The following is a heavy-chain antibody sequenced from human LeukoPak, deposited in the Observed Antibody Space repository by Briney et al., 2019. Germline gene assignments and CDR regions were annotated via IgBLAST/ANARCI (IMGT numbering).Heavy chain of an antibody. CDR3: ARRYCSGGTCYFFDY. CDR1: GYSFTIHW. D-gene: IGHD2-15*01. Sequence: KHGASLKISCKGSGYSFTIHWIAWVRQMPGKGPEYMGIINPRDSDTRYSPSFQGQVTISADKSISTAYLQWSSLEASDTAMYYCARRYCSGGTCYFFDYWGQGTLVTVSS. J-gene: IGHJ4*02. V-gene: IGHV5-51*01. CDR2: INPRDSDT.